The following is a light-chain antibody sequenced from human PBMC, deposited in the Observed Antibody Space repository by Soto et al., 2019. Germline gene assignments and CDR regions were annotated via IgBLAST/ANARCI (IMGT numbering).Light chain of an antibody. Sequence: DIQMTQSPSSLSASVGDSVTITCRASQGISSSLSWIQQKPGKAPQSLIFGASRLQSGVPSKFSGSGSGTDFSLTISSLHPEDFATYYCLQYNSYPRTFGQGTRLEIK. CDR3: LQYNSYPRT. CDR2: GAS. J-gene: IGKJ5*01. V-gene: IGKV1-16*02. CDR1: QGISSS.